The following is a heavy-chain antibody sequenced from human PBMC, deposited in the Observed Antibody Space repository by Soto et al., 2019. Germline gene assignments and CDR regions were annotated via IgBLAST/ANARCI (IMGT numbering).Heavy chain of an antibody. Sequence: SVKVSCKASGGTFSSYAISWVRQAPGQGLEWMGGIIPIFGTANYAQKFQGRVTITADESTSTAYMELSSLRSEDTAVYYCARHLKLVLDDTDEYGMDVWGQGTTVTVSS. CDR3: ARHLKLVLDDTDEYGMDV. CDR2: IIPIFGTA. J-gene: IGHJ6*02. CDR1: GGTFSSYA. D-gene: IGHD6-13*01. V-gene: IGHV1-69*13.